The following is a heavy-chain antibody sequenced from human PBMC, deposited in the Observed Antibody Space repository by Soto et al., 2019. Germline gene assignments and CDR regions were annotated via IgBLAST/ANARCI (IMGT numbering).Heavy chain of an antibody. V-gene: IGHV4-34*01. J-gene: IGHJ6*02. CDR2: INHSGST. Sequence: SETLSLTCAVYGGSFSGYYWSWIRQPPGKGLEWIGEINHSGSTNYNPSLKSRVTISVDTSKNQFSLKLSSVTAADTAVYYCARGFSIKAGYSSSWYGGDYYYYGMDVWGQGTTVTV. CDR3: ARGFSIKAGYSSSWYGGDYYYYGMDV. D-gene: IGHD6-13*01. CDR1: GGSFSGYY.